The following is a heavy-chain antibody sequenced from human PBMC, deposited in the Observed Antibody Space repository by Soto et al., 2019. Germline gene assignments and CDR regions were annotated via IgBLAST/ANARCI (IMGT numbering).Heavy chain of an antibody. J-gene: IGHJ6*02. Sequence: ASVKVSCKASGYTFTGYYMHWVRQAPGQGLEWMGWINPNSGGTNYAQKFQGWVTMTRDTSISTAYMELSRLRSDDTAVYYCARDRTVSGYRGAYYYGMDVWGQGTTVTVSS. V-gene: IGHV1-2*04. CDR2: INPNSGGT. CDR1: GYTFTGYY. D-gene: IGHD3-10*01. CDR3: ARDRTVSGYRGAYYYGMDV.